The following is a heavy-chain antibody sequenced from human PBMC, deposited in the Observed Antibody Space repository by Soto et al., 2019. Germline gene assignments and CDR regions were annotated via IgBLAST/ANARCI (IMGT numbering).Heavy chain of an antibody. D-gene: IGHD2-15*01. Sequence: QVQLVQSGAEVKKPGSSVKVSCKASGGTFSSYAISWVRQAPGQGLEWMGGIIPIFGTANYAQKFQGRVTIPADESTSTAYMELSSLRSEDTAVYYCARDSIRYCSGGSCYSGWFDPWGQGTLVTVSS. J-gene: IGHJ5*02. CDR3: ARDSIRYCSGGSCYSGWFDP. V-gene: IGHV1-69*12. CDR2: IIPIFGTA. CDR1: GGTFSSYA.